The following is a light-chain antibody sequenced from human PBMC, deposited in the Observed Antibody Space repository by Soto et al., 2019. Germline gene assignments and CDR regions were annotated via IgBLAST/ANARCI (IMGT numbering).Light chain of an antibody. CDR1: QSVGIY. CDR2: DAS. CDR3: QQRSSWPLIT. V-gene: IGKV3-11*01. Sequence: EIVLTQSPATLSSSAGERATLSCRASQSVGIYLAWYQHKPGQAPRLLIYDASNRATGIPGRFSGSGSGTDFTLTISDLEPEDFAVYFCQQRSSWPLITFGQGTRLEIK. J-gene: IGKJ5*01.